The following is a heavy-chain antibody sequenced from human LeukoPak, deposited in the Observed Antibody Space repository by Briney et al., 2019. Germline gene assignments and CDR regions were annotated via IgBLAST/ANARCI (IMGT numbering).Heavy chain of an antibody. D-gene: IGHD3-10*01. V-gene: IGHV3-23*01. J-gene: IGHJ4*02. CDR2: IRSSGEST. CDR1: GFTFRIYA. Sequence: GGSLRLSCAASGFTFRIYAMSWVRQAPGKGLEWVSSIRSSGESTYYADSVKGRFTISRDNSRNTVFLQMKSLTAEDTAVYYCAKEVRESAWFYFDYWGQGTLANVSS. CDR3: AKEVRESAWFYFDY.